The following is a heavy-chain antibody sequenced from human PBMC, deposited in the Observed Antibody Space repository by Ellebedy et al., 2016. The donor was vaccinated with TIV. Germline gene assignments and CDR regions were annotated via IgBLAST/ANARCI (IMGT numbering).Heavy chain of an antibody. CDR3: ARDYLFYYYYGMDV. J-gene: IGHJ6*02. V-gene: IGHV1-18*01. CDR2: MNPNSGNT. CDR1: GYTFTSYG. Sequence: AASVKVSCKASGYTFTSYGISWVRQATGQGLEWMGWMNPNSGNTGYAQKFQGRVTMTTDTSTSTAYMELRSLRSDDTAVYYCARDYLFYYYYGMDVWGQGTTVTVSS. D-gene: IGHD2-21*01.